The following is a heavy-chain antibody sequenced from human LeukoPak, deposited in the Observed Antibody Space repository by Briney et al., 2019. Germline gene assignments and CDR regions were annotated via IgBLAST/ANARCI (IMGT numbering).Heavy chain of an antibody. CDR2: ISGSGGST. V-gene: IGHV3-23*01. CDR1: GFTFSSYA. J-gene: IGHJ4*02. CDR3: AKSPGRLWVALKAFDY. D-gene: IGHD3-10*01. Sequence: PGGSLRLSCAASGFTFSSYAMSWVRQAPGKGLEWVSAISGSGGSTYYADSVKGRFTISRDNSKNTLYLQMNSLRAEDTAVYYCAKSPGRLWVALKAFDYWGQGTLVTVSS.